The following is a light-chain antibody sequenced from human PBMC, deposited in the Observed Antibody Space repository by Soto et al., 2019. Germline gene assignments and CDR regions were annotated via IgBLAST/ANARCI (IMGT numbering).Light chain of an antibody. CDR3: QQYDSSPYT. CDR2: GAS. V-gene: IGKV3-20*01. Sequence: EIVLTQSPGTLSVSPGGRATLSCRASQSVTSRYLGWYQQKPGQTPRLLIHGASSRAAGIPDRFSGSGSGTDFTLTISRLEPEDFALYYCQQYDSSPYTFGQGTKLEIK. CDR1: QSVTSRY. J-gene: IGKJ2*01.